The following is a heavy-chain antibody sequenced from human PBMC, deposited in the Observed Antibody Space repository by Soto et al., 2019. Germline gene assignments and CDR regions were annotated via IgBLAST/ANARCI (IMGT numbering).Heavy chain of an antibody. J-gene: IGHJ5*02. V-gene: IGHV4-39*01. Sequence: QLQLQESGPGLVKPSETLSLTCTVSGGSISSSSYYWGWIRQPPGKGLEWIGSIYYSGSTYYNPSLKSRVTISVDTSKNQFSLKLSSVTAADTAVYYCATLAEYSSSWLVYNWFDPWGQGTLVTVSS. CDR3: ATLAEYSSSWLVYNWFDP. CDR2: IYYSGST. CDR1: GGSISSSSYY. D-gene: IGHD6-13*01.